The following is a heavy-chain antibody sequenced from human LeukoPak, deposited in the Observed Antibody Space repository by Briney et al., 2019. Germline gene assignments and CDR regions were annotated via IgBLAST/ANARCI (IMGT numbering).Heavy chain of an antibody. CDR3: AREFSSGWVSSGY. D-gene: IGHD6-19*01. V-gene: IGHV3-21*01. CDR1: GFTFSTYS. Sequence: GGSLRLSCAASGFTFSTYSMNWVRQAPGKGLEWVSSISSYSAYIYYADSVKGRFTISRDNAKNSLYLQMDSLRAEDTAVYYCAREFSSGWVSSGYWGQGTLVTVSS. CDR2: ISSYSAYI. J-gene: IGHJ4*02.